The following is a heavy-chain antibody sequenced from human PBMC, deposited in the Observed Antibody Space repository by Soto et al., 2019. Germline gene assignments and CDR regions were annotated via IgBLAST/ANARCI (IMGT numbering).Heavy chain of an antibody. Sequence: SVTMSLTCTVSGGSISSGCYYWSWIRQHPGKGLEWIGYIYYSGSTYYNPSLKSRVTISVDTSKNQFSLKLSSVTAADTAVYYCARSMTTVVTLDYWGQGTLVTVSS. CDR2: IYYSGST. CDR3: ARSMTTVVTLDY. V-gene: IGHV4-31*03. CDR1: GGSISSGCYY. D-gene: IGHD4-17*01. J-gene: IGHJ4*02.